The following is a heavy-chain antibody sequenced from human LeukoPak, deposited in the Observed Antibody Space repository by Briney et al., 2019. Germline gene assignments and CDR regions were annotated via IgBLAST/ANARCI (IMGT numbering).Heavy chain of an antibody. D-gene: IGHD3-10*01. CDR1: GFSFDDYG. V-gene: IGHV3-20*04. CDR2: INWNGGST. CDR3: ARAELSPLGCCIHTLDY. Sequence: GGSLRLSCAASGFSFDDYGMSWVRQAPGKGLEWVSGINWNGGSTGYADSVKGRFTISRDNAKNSLYLQMNSLRAEDTALYYCARAELSPLGCCIHTLDYWGQGILVTVSS. J-gene: IGHJ4*02.